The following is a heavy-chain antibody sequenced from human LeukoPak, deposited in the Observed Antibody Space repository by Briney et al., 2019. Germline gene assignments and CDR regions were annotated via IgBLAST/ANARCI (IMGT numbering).Heavy chain of an antibody. Sequence: GGSLRLSCAASGFTFSSYAMSWVRQAPGKGLEWVSAISGSGGSTYYADSVKGRFTISRDNSKNTLYLQMNSLRAEDTAVYYCAKGPTNILTGYYTRWRPDYWGQGTLVTVSS. CDR3: AKGPTNILTGYYTRWRPDY. V-gene: IGHV3-23*01. J-gene: IGHJ4*02. CDR2: ISGSGGST. D-gene: IGHD3-9*01. CDR1: GFTFSSYA.